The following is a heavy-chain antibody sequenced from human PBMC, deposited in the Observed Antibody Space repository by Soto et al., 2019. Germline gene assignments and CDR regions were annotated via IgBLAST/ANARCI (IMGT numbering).Heavy chain of an antibody. CDR1: GFTFSSYS. D-gene: IGHD3-16*01. V-gene: IGHV3-48*01. CDR3: ARDGKLHLGDY. Sequence: GGSLRLSCAASGFTFSSYSMNWVRQAPGKGLEWVSYISSSSSTIYYADSVKGRFTISRDNAKNSLYLQMNSLRAEDTAVYYCARDGKLHLGDYWGQGTLVTVSS. J-gene: IGHJ4*02. CDR2: ISSSSSTI.